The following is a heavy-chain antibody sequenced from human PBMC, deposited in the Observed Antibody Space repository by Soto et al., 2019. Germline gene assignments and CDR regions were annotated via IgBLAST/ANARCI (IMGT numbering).Heavy chain of an antibody. V-gene: IGHV1-18*01. CDR3: ARSETPGYSSGWWYY. Sequence: GASVKVSCKASGYTFTSYGISWVRQAPGQGLEWMGWISAYNGNTNYAQKLQGRVTMTTDTSTSTAYMELRSLRSDDTAVYYCARSETPGYSSGWWYYWGQGTLVTVSS. J-gene: IGHJ4*02. D-gene: IGHD6-19*01. CDR2: ISAYNGNT. CDR1: GYTFTSYG.